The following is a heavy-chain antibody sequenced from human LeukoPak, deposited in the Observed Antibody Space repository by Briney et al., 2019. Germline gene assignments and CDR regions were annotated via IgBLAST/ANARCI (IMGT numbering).Heavy chain of an antibody. Sequence: PSQTLSLTCTVSGGSISSGSYYWSWIRQPAGKGLEWIGRIYTSGSTNYNPSLKSRVTISVDTSKNQFSLKLSSVTAADTAVYYCARVIYTGYLNYYYYYMDVWGKGTTVTISS. V-gene: IGHV4-61*02. CDR3: ARVIYTGYLNYYYYYMDV. CDR2: IYTSGST. CDR1: GGSISSGSYY. D-gene: IGHD5-12*01. J-gene: IGHJ6*03.